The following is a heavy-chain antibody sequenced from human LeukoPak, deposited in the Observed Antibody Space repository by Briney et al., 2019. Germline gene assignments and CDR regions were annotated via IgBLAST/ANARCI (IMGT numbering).Heavy chain of an antibody. CDR3: AKGSPYGDSYYYYGMDV. D-gene: IGHD4-17*01. CDR2: ISGSGGTT. Sequence: GGSLRLSCAASGFTFSSYAMSWVRQAPGKGLEWVSAISGSGGTTFYADSVKGRFTISRDNSKNTLYLQMNSLTAEETAVYYCAKGSPYGDSYYYYGMDVWGQGTTVTVSS. J-gene: IGHJ6*02. CDR1: GFTFSSYA. V-gene: IGHV3-23*01.